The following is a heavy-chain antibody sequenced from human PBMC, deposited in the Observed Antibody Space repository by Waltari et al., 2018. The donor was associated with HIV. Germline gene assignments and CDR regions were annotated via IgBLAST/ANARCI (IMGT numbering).Heavy chain of an antibody. D-gene: IGHD2-15*01. CDR1: GGSISSYY. CDR3: ARVSVGYCSGGSCPPDY. Sequence: QVQLQESGPGLVKPSETLSLTCTVSGGSISSYYWSWIRQPPGKGLEWIGYIYYSGSTNYNPSLKSRVTISVDTSKNQFSLKLSSVTAADTAVYYCARVSVGYCSGGSCPPDYWGQGTLVTVSS. J-gene: IGHJ4*02. V-gene: IGHV4-59*01. CDR2: IYYSGST.